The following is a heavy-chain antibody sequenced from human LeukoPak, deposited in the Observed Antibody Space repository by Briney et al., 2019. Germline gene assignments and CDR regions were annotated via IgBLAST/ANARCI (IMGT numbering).Heavy chain of an antibody. J-gene: IGHJ4*02. D-gene: IGHD3-10*01. Sequence: QPGGSLRLSCAASGFPFSSYAMSWVCQAPGKGLEWVSAISGSGGSTYYADSVKGRFTISRDNSKNTLYLQMNSLRAEDTAVYYCARSVGLFQSDYWGQGTLVTVSS. CDR1: GFPFSSYA. V-gene: IGHV3-23*01. CDR2: ISGSGGST. CDR3: ARSVGLFQSDY.